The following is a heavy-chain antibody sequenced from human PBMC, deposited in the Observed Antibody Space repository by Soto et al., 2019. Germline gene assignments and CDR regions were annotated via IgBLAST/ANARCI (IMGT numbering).Heavy chain of an antibody. CDR2: IRRNANSYTT. D-gene: IGHD6-19*01. CDR3: AMLGGWSGGSSGMDV. CDR1: GLIFSDYH. V-gene: IGHV3-72*01. J-gene: IGHJ6*02. Sequence: EVQLVESGGGLVQPGGSLRLSCAASGLIFSDYHMDWVRQAPGKGLESVGRIRRNANSYTTEYAASGKGRITISRDDSKNPLYLQMKGLKSEDTAVYYCAMLGGWSGGSSGMDVWGQGTTVTVSS.